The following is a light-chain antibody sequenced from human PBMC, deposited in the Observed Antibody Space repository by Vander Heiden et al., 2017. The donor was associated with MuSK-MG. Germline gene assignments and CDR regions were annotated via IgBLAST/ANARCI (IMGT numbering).Light chain of an antibody. J-gene: IGKJ4*01. Sequence: DIQLTQSPSFLSASVGDRVTITCRASQGISSYLAWYQQKPGKAPKLLIYAASTLQSGVPSRFSGSGYGTEFTLTSSSLQPEDFATYYCQQLNSYPPSTFGGGTKVEIK. CDR3: QQLNSYPPST. CDR1: QGISSY. CDR2: AAS. V-gene: IGKV1-9*01.